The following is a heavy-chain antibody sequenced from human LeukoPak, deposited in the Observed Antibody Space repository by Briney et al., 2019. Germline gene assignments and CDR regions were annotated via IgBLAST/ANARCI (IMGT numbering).Heavy chain of an antibody. V-gene: IGHV3-53*01. D-gene: IGHD6-13*01. Sequence: GGPLRLSCAASGFTVSSNYMSWVRQAPGKGLEWVSVIYSGGSTYYADSVKGRFTISRDNSKNTLYLQMNSLRAEDTAVYYCARDVVTAAAGSYYYYGMDVWGKGTTVTVSS. J-gene: IGHJ6*04. CDR2: IYSGGST. CDR1: GFTVSSNY. CDR3: ARDVVTAAAGSYYYYGMDV.